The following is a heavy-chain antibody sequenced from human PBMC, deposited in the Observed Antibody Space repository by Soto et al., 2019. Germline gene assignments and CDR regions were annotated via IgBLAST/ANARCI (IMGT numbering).Heavy chain of an antibody. CDR3: ARSGDNYNVLDY. Sequence: PGGSLRLSCAASGFTVSDYYMSWIRQAPGKGLEWLSYSSNSGTYTRYADSVKGRFSISRDNAKNSLYPQINSLRGEDTATYYCARSGDNYNVLDYWGQGTPVTVFS. CDR2: SSNSGTYT. J-gene: IGHJ4*02. V-gene: IGHV3-11*06. D-gene: IGHD3-10*02. CDR1: GFTVSDYY.